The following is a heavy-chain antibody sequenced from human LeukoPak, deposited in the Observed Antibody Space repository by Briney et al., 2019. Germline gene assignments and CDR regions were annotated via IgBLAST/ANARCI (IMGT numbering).Heavy chain of an antibody. Sequence: GGSLRLSCAASGFTFSDYYMSWIRQAPGKGLEWVSYISSSGSTIYYADSVKGRLTISRDNAKNSLYLQMNSLRAEDTAVYYCASTIRYYYYYYGMDVWGQGTTVTVSS. CDR1: GFTFSDYY. J-gene: IGHJ6*02. D-gene: IGHD5-24*01. CDR2: ISSSGSTI. CDR3: ASTIRYYYYYYGMDV. V-gene: IGHV3-11*01.